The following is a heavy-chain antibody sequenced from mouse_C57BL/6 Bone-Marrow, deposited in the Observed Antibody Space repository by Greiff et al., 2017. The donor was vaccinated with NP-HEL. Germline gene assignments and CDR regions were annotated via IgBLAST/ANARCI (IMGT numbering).Heavy chain of an antibody. J-gene: IGHJ2*01. CDR1: GFTFSDYY. D-gene: IGHD1-3*01. Sequence: EVMLVESGGGLVQPGGSLKLSCAASGFTFSDYYMYWVRQTPEQRLEWVAYISNGGGSTYYPDTVKGRFTISRDNAKNTLYLQMSRLKSEDTAMYYCARLKGTWYFDYWGQGTTLTVSS. CDR3: ARLKGTWYFDY. V-gene: IGHV5-12*01. CDR2: ISNGGGST.